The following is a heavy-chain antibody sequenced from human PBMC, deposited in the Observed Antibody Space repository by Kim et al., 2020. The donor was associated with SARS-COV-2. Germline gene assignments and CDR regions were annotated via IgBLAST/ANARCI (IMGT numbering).Heavy chain of an antibody. CDR2: IWYDGSNK. J-gene: IGHJ6*02. CDR3: AAPPQGTGDFGTDYYGMDV. V-gene: IGHV3-33*01. CDR1: GFTFSSYG. D-gene: IGHD7-27*01. Sequence: GGSLRLSCAASGFTFSSYGMHWVRQAPGKGLEWVAVIWYDGSNKYYADSVKGRFTISRDNSKNTLYLQMNSLRAEDTAVYYCAAPPQGTGDFGTDYYGMDVWGQGTTVTVSS.